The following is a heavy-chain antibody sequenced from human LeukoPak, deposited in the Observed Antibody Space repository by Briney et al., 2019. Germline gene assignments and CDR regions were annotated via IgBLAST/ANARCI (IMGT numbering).Heavy chain of an antibody. CDR2: IHGDGSSTST. Sequence: GGSLRLSCTASGSTFSSYWMHWVRQAPGKGLMWVSRIHGDGSSTSTSYADSVKGRFTISSDNAKNTLYLQMDSLRAEDTAVYYCAKDLVAVVGFDYWGQGTLVTVSS. CDR3: AKDLVAVVGFDY. V-gene: IGHV3-74*01. D-gene: IGHD2-15*01. CDR1: GSTFSSYW. J-gene: IGHJ4*02.